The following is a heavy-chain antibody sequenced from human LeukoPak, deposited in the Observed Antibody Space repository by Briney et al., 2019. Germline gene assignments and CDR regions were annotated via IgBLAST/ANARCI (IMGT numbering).Heavy chain of an antibody. CDR1: GFTFSSYG. CDR3: AKLGARGVNKSVWFDP. CDR2: ISGSGGST. J-gene: IGHJ5*02. D-gene: IGHD3-10*01. Sequence: GGSLRLSCAASGFTFSSYGMSWVRQAPGKGLEWVSAISGSGGSTYYADSVKGRFTISRDNSKNTLYLQMNSLRAEDTAVYYCAKLGARGVNKSVWFDPWGQGTLVTVSS. V-gene: IGHV3-23*01.